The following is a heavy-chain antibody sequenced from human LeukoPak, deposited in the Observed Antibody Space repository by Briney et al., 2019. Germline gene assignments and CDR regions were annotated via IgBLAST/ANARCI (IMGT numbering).Heavy chain of an antibody. CDR1: GGTFSSYA. D-gene: IGHD3-16*02. CDR2: INPNSGGT. CDR3: ARDSLYYDYVWGSYRYTGWFDP. J-gene: IGHJ5*02. V-gene: IGHV1-2*02. Sequence: ASVKVSCKASGGTFSSYAISWVRQAPGQGLEWMGWINPNSGGTNYAQKFQGRVTMTRDTSISTAYMELSRLRSDDTAVYYCARDSLYYDYVWGSYRYTGWFDPWGQGTLVTVSS.